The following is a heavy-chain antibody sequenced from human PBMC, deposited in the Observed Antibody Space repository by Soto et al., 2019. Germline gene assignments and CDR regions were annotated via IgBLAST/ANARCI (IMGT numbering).Heavy chain of an antibody. J-gene: IGHJ5*02. V-gene: IGHV3-64*01. D-gene: IGHD1-7*01. CDR1: GFTFSSYA. CDR2: ISSNGGST. CDR3: ARPKIPGTTWFDP. Sequence: GGSLRLSCAASGFTFSSYAMHWVRQAPGKGLEYVSAISSNGGSTYYANSVKGRFTISRDNSKNTLYLQMGSLRAEDMAVYYCARPKIPGTTWFDPWGQGTLVTVSS.